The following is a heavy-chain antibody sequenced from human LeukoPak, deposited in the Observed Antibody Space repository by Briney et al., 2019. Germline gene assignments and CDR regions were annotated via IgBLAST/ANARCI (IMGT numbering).Heavy chain of an antibody. CDR1: GFTFSSYE. CDR3: ARDIATGSPFWFDP. J-gene: IGHJ5*02. Sequence: PGGSLRLSCAASGFTFSSYEMNWVRQAPGKGLEWVANIKQDGSEKYYVDSVKGRFTISRDNAKNSLYLQMNSLRAEDTAVYYCARDIATGSPFWFDPWGQGTLVTVSS. CDR2: IKQDGSEK. V-gene: IGHV3-7*01. D-gene: IGHD4-17*01.